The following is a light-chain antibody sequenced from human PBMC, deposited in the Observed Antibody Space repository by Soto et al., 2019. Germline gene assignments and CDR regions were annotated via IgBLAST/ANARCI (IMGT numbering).Light chain of an antibody. V-gene: IGLV1-44*01. J-gene: IGLJ3*02. CDR2: SNN. CDR3: AAWDDNLNGPHWV. CDR1: NSNIGSNT. Sequence: QSVLTQPPSASGTPGQRVTISCSGSNSNIGSNTVNWYQQLPGTAPKLLNYSNNQRPSGVPDRFSGSKSGTSASLAISGLQSEDEADYYCAAWDDNLNGPHWVFGGGTKLTVL.